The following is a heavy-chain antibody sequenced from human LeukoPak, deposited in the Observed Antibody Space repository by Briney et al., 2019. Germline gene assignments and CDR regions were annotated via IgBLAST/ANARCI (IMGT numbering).Heavy chain of an antibody. CDR2: IKEDGTET. V-gene: IGHV3-7*03. CDR1: GFMFSSNW. Sequence: GGSLRLSCAASGFMFSSNWMSWVRLAPGKGLEWVANIKEDGTETYYVDSVKGRFTISRDNTKNSLYLQMNSLRVEDTAVYYCAKEGRSLQTYWGQGTLVTVSS. CDR3: AKEGRSLQTY. J-gene: IGHJ4*02. D-gene: IGHD5-24*01.